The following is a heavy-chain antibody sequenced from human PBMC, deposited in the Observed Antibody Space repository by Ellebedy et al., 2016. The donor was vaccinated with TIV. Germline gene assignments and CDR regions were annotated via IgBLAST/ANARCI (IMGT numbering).Heavy chain of an antibody. CDR2: ISSSSSTI. Sequence: GESLKISCAASGFTFSSYSMNWVRQAPGKGLEWVSYISSSSSTIYYADSVKGRFTIPRDNAKNSLYLQMNSLRAEATAVYYCARDGYWGYSGYDLKYGMDVWGQGTTVTVSS. J-gene: IGHJ6*02. CDR3: ARDGYWGYSGYDLKYGMDV. D-gene: IGHD5-12*01. V-gene: IGHV3-48*04. CDR1: GFTFSSYS.